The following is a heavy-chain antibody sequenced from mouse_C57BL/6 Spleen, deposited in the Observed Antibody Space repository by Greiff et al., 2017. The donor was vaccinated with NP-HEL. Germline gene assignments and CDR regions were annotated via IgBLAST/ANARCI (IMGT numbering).Heavy chain of an antibody. V-gene: IGHV5-4*01. J-gene: IGHJ4*01. CDR2: ISDGGSYT. Sequence: EVMLVESGGGLVKPGGSLKLSCAASGFTFSSYAMSWVRQTPEKRLEWVATISDGGSYTYYPDNVKGRFTISRDNAKNNLYLQMSHLKSEDTAMYYCARDHYYGSSYGYYYDMDYWGQGTSVTVSS. D-gene: IGHD1-1*01. CDR3: ARDHYYGSSYGYYYDMDY. CDR1: GFTFSSYA.